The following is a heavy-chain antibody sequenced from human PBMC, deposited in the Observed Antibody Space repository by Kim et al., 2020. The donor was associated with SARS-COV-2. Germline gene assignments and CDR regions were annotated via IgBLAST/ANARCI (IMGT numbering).Heavy chain of an antibody. D-gene: IGHD6-6*01. CDR3: ASWSSSSSESHWYFDL. V-gene: IGHV5-10-1*01. CDR1: GYSFTSYW. CDR2: IDPSDSYT. J-gene: IGHJ2*01. Sequence: GESLKISCKGSGYSFTSYWISWVRQMPGKGLEWMGRIDPSDSYTNYSPSFQGHVTISADKSISTAYLQWSSLKASDTAMYYCASWSSSSSESHWYFDLWGRGTLVTVSS.